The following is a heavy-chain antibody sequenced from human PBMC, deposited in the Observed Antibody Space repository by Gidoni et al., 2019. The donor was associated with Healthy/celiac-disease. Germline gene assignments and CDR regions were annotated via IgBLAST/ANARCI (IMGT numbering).Heavy chain of an antibody. D-gene: IGHD6-19*01. CDR2: ISYSGST. Sequence: QLQLQESGPGLVKPSETLSLTCTVSGGSISSSSYYWGWIRQPPGKGLEWIGSISYSGSTYYNPSLKSRVTISVDTSKNQFSLKLSSVTAADTAVYYCARLLSVAGTPCAFDIWGQGTMVTVSS. J-gene: IGHJ3*02. CDR1: GGSISSSSYY. CDR3: ARLLSVAGTPCAFDI. V-gene: IGHV4-39*01.